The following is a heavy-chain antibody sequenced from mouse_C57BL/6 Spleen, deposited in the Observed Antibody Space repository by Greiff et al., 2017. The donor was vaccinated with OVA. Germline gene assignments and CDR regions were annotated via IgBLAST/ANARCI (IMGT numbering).Heavy chain of an antibody. J-gene: IGHJ1*03. Sequence: VQLQQSGPELVKPGASVKMSCKASGYTFTDYNMHWVKQSHGKSLEWIGYINPNNGGTSYNQKFKGKATLTVNKSSSTAYMELRSLTSEDSAVYYGARSYYYDSSGYFDVWGTGTTVTVSS. CDR1: GYTFTDYN. D-gene: IGHD1-1*01. CDR3: ARSYYYDSSGYFDV. CDR2: INPNNGGT. V-gene: IGHV1-22*01.